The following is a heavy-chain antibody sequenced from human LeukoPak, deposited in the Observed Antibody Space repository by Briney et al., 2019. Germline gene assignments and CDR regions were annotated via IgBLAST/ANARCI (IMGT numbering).Heavy chain of an antibody. D-gene: IGHD3-3*01. CDR3: ARGPPQHYDFWSGYSNRGVYWFDP. V-gene: IGHV1-8*03. J-gene: IGHJ5*02. Sequence: ASVKVSCKASGYTFTSYDINWVRQATGQGLEWMGWMNPNSGNTGYAQKFQGRVTITRNTSISTAYMELSSLRSEDTAVYYCARGPPQHYDFWSGYSNRGVYWFDPWGQGTLVTVSS. CDR2: MNPNSGNT. CDR1: GYTFTSYD.